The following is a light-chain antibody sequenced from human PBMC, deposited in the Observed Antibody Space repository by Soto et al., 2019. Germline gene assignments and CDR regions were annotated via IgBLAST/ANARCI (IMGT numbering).Light chain of an antibody. CDR2: GAS. J-gene: IGKJ1*01. V-gene: IGKV3-20*01. Sequence: IVLTQSPGTLSLSQGEGATLSCRASQSVSTNFFAWYQQKPGQAPRLLIYGASTRATGIPDRFSGSGSGTDFTLTISRLEPEDFAVYYCQQYGRTSWTFGQGTKVDIK. CDR3: QQYGRTSWT. CDR1: QSVSTNF.